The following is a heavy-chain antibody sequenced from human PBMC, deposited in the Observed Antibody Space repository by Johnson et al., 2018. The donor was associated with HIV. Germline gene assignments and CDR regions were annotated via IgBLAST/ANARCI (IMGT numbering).Heavy chain of an antibody. CDR1: GFTFDDYG. D-gene: IGHD5-24*01. J-gene: IGHJ3*02. CDR3: ARGSQEMVTIWNAFDI. Sequence: QVQLVESGGGVVRPGGSLRLSCAASGFTFDDYGMSWVRQAPGKGLAWVAVISYDELDKYYADSVTGRFTVSRDNSKNTLYLQMNSLRGEDTAVYYCARGSQEMVTIWNAFDIWGQGTMVTVSS. V-gene: IGHV3-30*03. CDR2: ISYDELDK.